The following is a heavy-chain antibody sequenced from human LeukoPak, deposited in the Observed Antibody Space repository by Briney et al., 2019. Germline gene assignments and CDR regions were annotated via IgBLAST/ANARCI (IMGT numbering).Heavy chain of an antibody. CDR2: ISSSGSTI. D-gene: IGHD4-11*01. CDR1: GFTFSSYE. CDR3: ARDLWFRGPLVQYDY. Sequence: GGSLRLSCAASGFTFSSYEMNWVRQAPGKGLEWVSYISSSGSTIYYADSVKGRFTISRDNAKTSLYLQMNSLRAEDTAVYYCARDLWFRGPLVQYDYWGQGTLVTVYS. V-gene: IGHV3-48*03. J-gene: IGHJ4*02.